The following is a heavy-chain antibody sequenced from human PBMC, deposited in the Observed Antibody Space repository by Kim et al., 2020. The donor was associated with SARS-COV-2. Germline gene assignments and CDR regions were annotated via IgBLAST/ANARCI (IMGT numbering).Heavy chain of an antibody. V-gene: IGHV1-3*01. J-gene: IGHJ4*02. CDR3: ARESPYSSSWGY. D-gene: IGHD6-13*01. Sequence: YSQKVQGRVTITRDTSASTAYMELSSLRSEDTAVYYCARESPYSSSWGYWGQGTLVTVSS.